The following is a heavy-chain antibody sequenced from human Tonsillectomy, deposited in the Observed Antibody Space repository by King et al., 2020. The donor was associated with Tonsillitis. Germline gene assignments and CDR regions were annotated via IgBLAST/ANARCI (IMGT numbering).Heavy chain of an antibody. CDR1: GFTSDNYW. J-gene: IGHJ4*02. D-gene: IGHD3-22*01. CDR2: INPDGSQK. Sequence: VQLVESGGGLVQPGGSLRISCAVSGFTSDNYWMSWVRQGPGKGLAWLANINPDGSQKYYVDSLKGRFTISKDKAKNSVDLEMNNLTVEDTAVYYCASGLANYYDNSTFYAWGQGALVTVAS. V-gene: IGHV3-7*03. CDR3: ASGLANYYDNSTFYA.